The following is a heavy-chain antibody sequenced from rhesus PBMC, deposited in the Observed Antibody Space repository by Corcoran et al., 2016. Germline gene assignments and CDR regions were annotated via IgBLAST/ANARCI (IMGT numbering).Heavy chain of an antibody. CDR3: ARITIVEYWYFDL. J-gene: IGHJ2*01. Sequence: QVQLQESGPGLVKPSETLSLTCTVSGASISSNWWSWIRQPPGKGLEWIGENKGNRGSTHYHPSLKSRVTISKDASKNPFALKLSSVTAADTAVYYCARITIVEYWYFDLWGPGTPITISS. V-gene: IGHV4-80*01. CDR1: GASISSNW. CDR2: NKGNRGST. D-gene: IGHD3-16*01.